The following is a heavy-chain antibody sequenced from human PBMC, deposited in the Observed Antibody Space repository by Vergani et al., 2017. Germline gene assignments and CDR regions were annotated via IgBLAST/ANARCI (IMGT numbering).Heavy chain of an antibody. Sequence: EVQLVESGGGLVKPGGSLRLSCAASGFTFSSYSMNWVRQAPGKGLEWVSSISSSSSYIYYADSVKGRFTISRDNAKNSLYLQMNSLRAEDTAVYYCATARGITMVRGVMGHDAFDIWGQGTMVTVSS. D-gene: IGHD3-10*01. J-gene: IGHJ3*02. CDR3: ATARGITMVRGVMGHDAFDI. CDR2: ISSSSSYI. CDR1: GFTFSSYS. V-gene: IGHV3-21*01.